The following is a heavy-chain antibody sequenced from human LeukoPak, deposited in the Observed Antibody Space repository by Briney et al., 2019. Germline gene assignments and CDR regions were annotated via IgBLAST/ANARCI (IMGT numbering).Heavy chain of an antibody. D-gene: IGHD2-2*01. CDR3: ARVHPIVVVPAALMDV. CDR2: IYPGDSDT. Sequence: GESLQISCKGSGYSFTSYWIGWVRQMPGKGLEWMGIIYPGDSDTRYSPSFQGQVTISADKSISTAYLQWSSLKASDTAMYYCARVHPIVVVPAALMDVWGKGTTVTVSS. J-gene: IGHJ6*03. V-gene: IGHV5-51*01. CDR1: GYSFTSYW.